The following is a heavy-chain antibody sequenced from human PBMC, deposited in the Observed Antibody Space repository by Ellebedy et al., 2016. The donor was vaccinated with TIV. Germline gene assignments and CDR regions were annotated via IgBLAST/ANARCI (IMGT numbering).Heavy chain of an antibody. V-gene: IGHV1-69*13. CDR3: ARVPSITMISHFDY. D-gene: IGHD3-22*01. J-gene: IGHJ4*02. Sequence: SVKVSCXASGCTFSSYALRWVRQAPGQGLEWMGGIIPIFGTANYAQKFQDRVTITADESTSTAYMELSSLRSEDTAVYCCARVPSITMISHFDYWGQGTLVTVSS. CDR1: GCTFSSYA. CDR2: IIPIFGTA.